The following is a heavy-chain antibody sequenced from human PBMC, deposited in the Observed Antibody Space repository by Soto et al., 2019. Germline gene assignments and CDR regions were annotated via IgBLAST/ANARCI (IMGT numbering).Heavy chain of an antibody. D-gene: IGHD5-18*01. J-gene: IGHJ6*02. CDR2: ISYDGSNK. V-gene: IGHV3-30-3*01. CDR1: GFTFSSYA. CDR3: ARDFVDTAVNYYYYYGMDV. Sequence: ESGGGVVQPGRSLRLSCAASGFTFSSYAMHWVRQAPGKGLEWVAVISYDGSNKYYADSVKGRFTISRDNSKNTLYLQMNSLRAEDTAVYYCARDFVDTAVNYYYYYGMDVWGQGTTVTVSS.